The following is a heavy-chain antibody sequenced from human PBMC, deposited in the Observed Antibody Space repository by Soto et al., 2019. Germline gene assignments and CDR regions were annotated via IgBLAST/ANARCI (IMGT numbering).Heavy chain of an antibody. D-gene: IGHD1-7*01. CDR2: FDPEDGET. Sequence: ASVKVSCKVSGYTLTELSMHWVRQAPGKGLEWMGGFDPEDGETIYAQKFQGRVTMTEDTSTDTAYMELSSLRSEDTAVYYCATDVELLVHRYYGMDVWGQGTTVTVSS. CDR1: GYTLTELS. J-gene: IGHJ6*02. CDR3: ATDVELLVHRYYGMDV. V-gene: IGHV1-24*01.